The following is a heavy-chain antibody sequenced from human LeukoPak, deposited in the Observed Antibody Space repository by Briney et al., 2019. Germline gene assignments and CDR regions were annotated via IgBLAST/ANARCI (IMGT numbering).Heavy chain of an antibody. J-gene: IGHJ5*02. Sequence: PSETLSLTCTVSGGSMSTYYWSWIRQPPVKGLEWIGYIYYSVSTNYNLSLKSRVTISVDTSENQFSLKLTSVTAADTAVYYCARGGRGRNWFDPWGQGTLVTVSS. D-gene: IGHD3-10*01. CDR3: ARGGRGRNWFDP. CDR2: IYYSVST. V-gene: IGHV4-59*01. CDR1: GGSMSTYY.